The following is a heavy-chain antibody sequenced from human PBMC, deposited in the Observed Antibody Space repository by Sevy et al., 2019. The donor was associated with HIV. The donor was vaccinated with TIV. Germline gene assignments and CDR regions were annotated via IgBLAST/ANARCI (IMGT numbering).Heavy chain of an antibody. V-gene: IGHV1-69*06. D-gene: IGHD1-26*01. Sequence: ASVKVSCKASGGTFSSYAISWVRQAPGQGLEWMGGIIPIFGTANYAQKFQGRVTITADKSTGTAYMGLGSLRSEETAVYYCSTLRVGATPYYYMDVWGKGTTVTVSS. CDR3: STLRVGATPYYYMDV. CDR1: GGTFSSYA. J-gene: IGHJ6*03. CDR2: IIPIFGTA.